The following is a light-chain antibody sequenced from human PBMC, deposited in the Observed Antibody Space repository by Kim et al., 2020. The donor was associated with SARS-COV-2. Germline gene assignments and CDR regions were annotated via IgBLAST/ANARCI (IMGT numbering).Light chain of an antibody. V-gene: IGKV3-11*01. CDR3: QQRTNWPLT. J-gene: IGKJ4*01. CDR2: DAS. Sequence: VSPGERATLSCRASQSVSSYLAWYQQKAGQAPRLLIYDASNRATGIPARFSGSGSGTDFTLTISSLEPEDFAVYYCQQRTNWPLTFGGGTNVEIK. CDR1: QSVSSY.